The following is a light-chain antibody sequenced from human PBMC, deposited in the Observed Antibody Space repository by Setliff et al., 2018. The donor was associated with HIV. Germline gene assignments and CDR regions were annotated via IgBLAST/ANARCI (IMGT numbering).Light chain of an antibody. Sequence: QSALTQPASVSGSPGQSITISCTGTSSDVGSYNLVSWYQQHPGKAPKLMIYEVSKRPSGVSNRFSGSKSGTSASLAITGLQAEDEGDYFCQSYDNGLGGGNVFGTGTRSPS. CDR2: EVS. CDR1: SSDVGSYNL. J-gene: IGLJ1*01. CDR3: QSYDNGLGGGNV. V-gene: IGLV2-23*02.